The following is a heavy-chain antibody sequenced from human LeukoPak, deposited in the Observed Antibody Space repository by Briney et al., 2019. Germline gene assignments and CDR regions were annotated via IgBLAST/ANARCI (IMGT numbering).Heavy chain of an antibody. CDR1: GYTFTGYY. J-gene: IGHJ4*02. CDR2: INPNSGGT. Sequence: ASVKVSCKASGYTFTGYYMHWVRQAPGQGLEWMGWINPNSGGTNYAQKFQGRVTMTRDTSISTAYMELSRLRSDDTAVYYCARDRNPFRLFDYWGQGTLVTVSS. CDR3: ARDRNPFRLFDY. V-gene: IGHV1-2*02. D-gene: IGHD1-14*01.